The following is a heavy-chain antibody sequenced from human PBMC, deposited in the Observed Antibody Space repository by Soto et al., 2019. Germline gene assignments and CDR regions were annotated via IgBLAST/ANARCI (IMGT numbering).Heavy chain of an antibody. V-gene: IGHV3-33*01. CDR1: GFTFSSYA. CDR3: ARCHYSGSTRTYGMDV. Sequence: PGGSLRLSCAASGFTFSSYAMHWVRQAPGKGLGWVAVIWYDGSNKDYADSVEGRFTNSRDNSRNTLYLKMNSLRGEDTAVYPCARCHYSGSTRTYGMDVWGQGTTVTVSS. D-gene: IGHD3-10*01. CDR2: IWYDGSNK. J-gene: IGHJ6*02.